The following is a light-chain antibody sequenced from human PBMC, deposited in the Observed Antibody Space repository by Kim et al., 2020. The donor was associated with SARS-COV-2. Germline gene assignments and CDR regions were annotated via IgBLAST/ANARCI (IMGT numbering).Light chain of an antibody. V-gene: IGKV3-20*01. CDR3: QQYGSSPWT. CDR2: GVS. J-gene: IGKJ1*01. CDR1: QSVSSSY. Sequence: EIVLTQSPGTLSLSPGERATLSCRASQSVSSSYLAWYQQRPGQAPRLLIYGVSSRAIGIPDRFSGSGSGTDFTLTISRLEPEDFAVYYCQQYGSSPWTFGQGTKVDIK.